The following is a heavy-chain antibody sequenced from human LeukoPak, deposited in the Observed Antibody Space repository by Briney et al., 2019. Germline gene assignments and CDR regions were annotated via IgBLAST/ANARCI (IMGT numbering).Heavy chain of an antibody. J-gene: IGHJ6*02. V-gene: IGHV1-2*02. CDR2: INPNSGGT. CDR3: AREEKVVAPTSGVDV. D-gene: IGHD2-15*01. Sequence: GASVKVSCKASGYTFTGYYMHWVRQAPGQGLEWMGWINPNSGGTNYAQKFQGRVTMTRDTSISTAYMELSRLRSDDTAVYYCAREEKVVAPTSGVDVWGQGTTVTVSS. CDR1: GYTFTGYY.